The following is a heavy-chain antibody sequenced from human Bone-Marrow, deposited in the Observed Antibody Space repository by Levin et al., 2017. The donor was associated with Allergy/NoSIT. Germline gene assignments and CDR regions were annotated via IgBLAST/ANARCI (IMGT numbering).Heavy chain of an antibody. Sequence: LSLTCAASGFTFSSYTMNWVRQTPGKGLEWVSTITRDSTYMYYADSVKGRFTISRDNAKNSLYLQMNSLRAEDTALYYCARDEVMGATGDTFDIWGQGKMVTVSS. V-gene: IGHV3-21*01. CDR3: ARDEVMGATGDTFDI. CDR2: ITRDSTYM. J-gene: IGHJ3*02. D-gene: IGHD2-8*01. CDR1: GFTFSSYT.